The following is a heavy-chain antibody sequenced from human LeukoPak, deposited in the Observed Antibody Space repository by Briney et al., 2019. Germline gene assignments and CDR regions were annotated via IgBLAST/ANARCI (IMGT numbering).Heavy chain of an antibody. Sequence: ASVKVSCKASRYTFTAYYIHWVRQAPGQGLEWMGWINPNSGGTNYAQKFQGRVAMTRDPSISTAYMELSRLRSDDTAVYYCARVAGYYYDRAFDMWGQGTMVTVSS. CDR3: ARVAGYYYDRAFDM. CDR2: INPNSGGT. V-gene: IGHV1-2*02. D-gene: IGHD3-22*01. CDR1: RYTFTAYY. J-gene: IGHJ3*02.